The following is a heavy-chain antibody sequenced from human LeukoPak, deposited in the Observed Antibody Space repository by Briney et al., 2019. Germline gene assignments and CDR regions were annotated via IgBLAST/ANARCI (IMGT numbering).Heavy chain of an antibody. Sequence: ASVKVSCKASGYIFTSYAMHWVRQAPGQRLEWMGWINAGNGNTKYSQKFQGRVTITRDTSASTAYMELSSLRSEDTAVYYCARVLAVAGSPGGYYYYGMDVWGQGTTVTVSS. D-gene: IGHD6-19*01. J-gene: IGHJ6*02. CDR2: INAGNGNT. CDR1: GYIFTSYA. V-gene: IGHV1-3*01. CDR3: ARVLAVAGSPGGYYYYGMDV.